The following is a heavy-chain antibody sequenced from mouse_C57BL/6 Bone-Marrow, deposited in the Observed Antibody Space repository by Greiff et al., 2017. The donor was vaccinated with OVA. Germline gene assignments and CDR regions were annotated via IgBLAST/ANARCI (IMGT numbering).Heavy chain of an antibody. CDR2: INPKYGTT. CDR1: GYSFTDYN. Sequence: VQLKESGPELVKPGASVKISCKASGYSFTDYNMNWVKQSNGKSLEWIGVINPKYGTTSYNQKFKGKATLTVDQSSSTAYMQLNSLTSEDSAVYDCARRTKAVKGYFDVWGTGTTVTVSS. J-gene: IGHJ1*03. CDR3: ARRTKAVKGYFDV. D-gene: IGHD6-1*01. V-gene: IGHV1-39*01.